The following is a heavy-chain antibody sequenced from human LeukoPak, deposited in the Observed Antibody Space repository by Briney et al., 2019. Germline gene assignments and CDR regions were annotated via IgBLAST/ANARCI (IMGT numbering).Heavy chain of an antibody. V-gene: IGHV1-46*01. CDR2: INPSGGST. D-gene: IGHD6-13*01. J-gene: IGHJ6*02. CDR3: ARVEYSSWYPNLLNPAYYYYYGMDV. Sequence: ASVKVSCKASGYTFTSYYMHWVRQAPGQGLEWMGIINPSGGSTSYAQKFQGRVTMTRDTSTSTVYMELSSLRSEDTAVYYCARVEYSSWYPNLLNPAYYYYYGMDVWGQGTTVTVSS. CDR1: GYTFTSYY.